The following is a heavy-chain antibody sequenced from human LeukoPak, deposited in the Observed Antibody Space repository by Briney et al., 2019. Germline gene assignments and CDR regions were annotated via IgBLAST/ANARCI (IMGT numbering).Heavy chain of an antibody. Sequence: GGSLRLSCAASGFIFSSYWMYWVRQAPGKGLVWVAHINSDGSNTNYADSVKGRFTISRDNAKNSLFLQMNSLRAEDTAIYYCTTDTWYSAGHWGQGTLVTVSS. J-gene: IGHJ4*02. CDR3: TTDTWYSAGH. D-gene: IGHD2-15*01. CDR1: GFIFSSYW. CDR2: INSDGSNT. V-gene: IGHV3-74*01.